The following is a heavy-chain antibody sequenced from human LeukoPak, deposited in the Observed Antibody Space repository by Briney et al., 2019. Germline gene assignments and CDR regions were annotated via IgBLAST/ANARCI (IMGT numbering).Heavy chain of an antibody. D-gene: IGHD2-15*01. CDR1: GGSISSYY. CDR3: ARVRHHCSATSCYSGNGMDV. CDR2: IYSRGSTRGST. V-gene: IGHV4-59*01. J-gene: IGHJ6*02. Sequence: SETLSLTCTVSGGSISSYYWSWIRQPPGKGLEWIGYIYSRGSTRGSTNYNPSLKSRVTISLDTSKNQFSLNLYSVTAADTAVYFCARVRHHCSATSCYSGNGMDVWGQGTTVTVSS.